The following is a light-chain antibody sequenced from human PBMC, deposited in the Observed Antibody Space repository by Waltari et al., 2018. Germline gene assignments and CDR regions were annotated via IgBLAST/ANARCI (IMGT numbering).Light chain of an antibody. J-gene: IGLJ2*01. CDR3: CSYAGRYTFDVV. V-gene: IGLV2-11*01. Sequence: QSALTQPRSVSGSPGQSVPISCTGGSSDVGDYNYVSWYQQHPDKAPKLMIYDVTKRPSGVPDRFSGSKSGNTASLTISGLQAEDEADYYCCSYAGRYTFDVVFGGGTKLTVL. CDR1: SSDVGDYNY. CDR2: DVT.